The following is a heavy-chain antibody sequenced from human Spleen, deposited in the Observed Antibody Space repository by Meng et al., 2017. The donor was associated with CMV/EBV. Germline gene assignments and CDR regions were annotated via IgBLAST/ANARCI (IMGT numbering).Heavy chain of an antibody. D-gene: IGHD3-10*01. CDR1: GDSVSSNSAA. J-gene: IGHJ3*02. CDR2: TYYRSKWYN. CDR3: ARSGDDAFDI. Sequence: VQLLQSSQGLVKPSHPTSLTCAISGDSVSSNSAAWNWIRRSPSRGLEWLGRTYYRSKWYNDYAVSVKSRITINPDTSKNQFSLQLNSVTPEDTAVYYCARSGDDAFDIWGQGTMVTVSS. V-gene: IGHV6-1*01.